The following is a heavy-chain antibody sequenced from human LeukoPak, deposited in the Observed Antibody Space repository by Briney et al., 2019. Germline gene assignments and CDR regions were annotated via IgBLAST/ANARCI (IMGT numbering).Heavy chain of an antibody. Sequence: GGSLRLSCAASGFTFSSYWMNWARQAPGKGLEWVASINHNGNVNYYVDSVKGRFTISRDNAKNSLYLQMSNLRAEDTAVYFCARGGGLDVRGQGATVTISS. CDR3: ARGGGLDV. CDR2: INHNGNVN. V-gene: IGHV3-7*03. CDR1: GFTFSSYW. J-gene: IGHJ6*02. D-gene: IGHD3-16*01.